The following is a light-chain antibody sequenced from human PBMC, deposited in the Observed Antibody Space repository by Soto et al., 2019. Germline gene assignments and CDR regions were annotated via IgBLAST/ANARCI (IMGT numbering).Light chain of an antibody. V-gene: IGLV1-40*01. CDR2: GNN. Sequence: QSVLTQPPSVPGAPGQRVTISCTGSSSNIGAGYDVHWYQQLPGTAPKLLIYGNNNRPSGVPDRFSGSKSGTSASLAITGLQAEDEADYYCQSYDSSLSGFYVFGTGTKVTVL. J-gene: IGLJ1*01. CDR3: QSYDSSLSGFYV. CDR1: SSNIGAGYD.